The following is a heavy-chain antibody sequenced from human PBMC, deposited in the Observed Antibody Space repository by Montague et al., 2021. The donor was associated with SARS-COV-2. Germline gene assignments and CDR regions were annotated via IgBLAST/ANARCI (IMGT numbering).Heavy chain of an antibody. J-gene: IGHJ4*02. CDR1: GGSVSSRSYY. D-gene: IGHD4-23*01. CDR2: IYYSGST. CDR3: ARRGYYGGPRFDY. Sequence: SETLSLTCTVSGGSVSSRSYYWGWIRQPPGKGLEWIGSIYYSGSTYYNPSLKSRVTISVDTSKNQFSLKLSSVTAADTAVYYCARRGYYGGPRFDYWGQGTRVSVSS. V-gene: IGHV4-39*01.